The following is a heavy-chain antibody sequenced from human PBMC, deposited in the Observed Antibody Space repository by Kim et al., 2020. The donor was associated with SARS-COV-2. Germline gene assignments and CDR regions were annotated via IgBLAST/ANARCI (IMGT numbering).Heavy chain of an antibody. D-gene: IGHD1-1*01. CDR2: IYYSGST. J-gene: IGHJ3*02. V-gene: IGHV4-59*01. CDR1: GGSISSYY. CDR3: ARDEGTRAFDI. Sequence: SETLSLTCTVSGGSISSYYWSWIRQPPGKGLEWIGYIYYSGSTNYNPSLKSRVTISVDTSKNQFSLKLSSVTAADTAVYYCARDEGTRAFDIWGQGTMVTVSS.